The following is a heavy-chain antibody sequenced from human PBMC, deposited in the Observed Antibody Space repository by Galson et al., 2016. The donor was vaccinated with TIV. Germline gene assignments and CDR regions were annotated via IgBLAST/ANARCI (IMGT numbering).Heavy chain of an antibody. CDR2: INADSGGT. Sequence: SVKVSCKASGYIFTNYYIHWVRQAPGQGLEWMGWINADSGGTIYSQKFQGRVAMTRDTSINTAYLELSGMKSDDTAVYYCARVNWARAFDYWGQGALATVSS. J-gene: IGHJ4*02. V-gene: IGHV1-2*02. CDR3: ARVNWARAFDY. CDR1: GYIFTNYY. D-gene: IGHD7-27*01.